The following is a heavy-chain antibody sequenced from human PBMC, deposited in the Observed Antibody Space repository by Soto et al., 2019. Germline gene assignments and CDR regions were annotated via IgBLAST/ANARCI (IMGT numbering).Heavy chain of an antibody. Sequence: SETLSLTCTVSGGSISSGDYYWSWIRQPPGKGPEWIGYIYYSGSTYYNPSLKSRVTISVDTSKNQFSLKLSSVTAADTAVYYCARYSSSWFSGYWGQGTLVTVSS. CDR3: ARYSSSWFSGY. CDR1: GGSISSGDYY. J-gene: IGHJ4*02. D-gene: IGHD6-13*01. V-gene: IGHV4-30-4*01. CDR2: IYYSGST.